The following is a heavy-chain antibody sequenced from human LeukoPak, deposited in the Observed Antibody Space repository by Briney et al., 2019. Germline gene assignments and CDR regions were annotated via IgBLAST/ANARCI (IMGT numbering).Heavy chain of an antibody. CDR3: ASSRDGYNAYSPFDS. CDR1: GGTITSRY. Sequence: PSETLSLTCNVSGGTITSRYWNWIRQPPGEGLGWIGYIYYSGSTNYNPSLKSRVTISVDTSKNQFSLKLCSVTAADTAVYYCASSRDGYNAYSPFDSWGQGTLVTVSS. CDR2: IYYSGST. D-gene: IGHD5-24*01. J-gene: IGHJ4*02. V-gene: IGHV4-59*11.